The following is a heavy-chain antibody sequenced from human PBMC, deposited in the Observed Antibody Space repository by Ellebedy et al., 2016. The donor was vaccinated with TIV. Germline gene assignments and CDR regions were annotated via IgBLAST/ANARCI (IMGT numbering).Heavy chain of an antibody. CDR1: GFTFISHA. V-gene: IGHV3-21*01. CDR2: ISSTSSYI. CDR3: ARGLITRYFDWLPQGV. J-gene: IGHJ4*02. D-gene: IGHD3-9*01. Sequence: GESLKISCAASGFTFISHAMHWVRQAPGKGLEWVSCISSTSSYIFYADSVKGRFTISRDNAKNSLYLQMNSLRVEDTAVYYCARGLITRYFDWLPQGVWGQGTLVTVSS.